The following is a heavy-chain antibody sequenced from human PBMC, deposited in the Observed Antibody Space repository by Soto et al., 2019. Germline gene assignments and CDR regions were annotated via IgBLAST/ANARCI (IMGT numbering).Heavy chain of an antibody. J-gene: IGHJ4*02. D-gene: IGHD1-26*01. Sequence: QVQLRQSGAEVKKPGSSVKVSCQASGGSFSSYAISSFRQSPGQWLEWMGGIIPIYSTANYAQKCHGRVTITADESTSTAYMELSSLRSEDTDVYYCPREKGGHVGALGYWGQGPLVTASS. CDR1: GGSFSSYA. CDR3: PREKGGHVGALGY. V-gene: IGHV1-69*01. CDR2: IIPIYSTA.